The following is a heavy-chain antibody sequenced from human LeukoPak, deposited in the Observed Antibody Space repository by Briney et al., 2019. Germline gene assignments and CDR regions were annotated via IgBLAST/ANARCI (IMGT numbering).Heavy chain of an antibody. CDR3: ARVPFGYSSGWYYDY. CDR2: INHSGST. CDR1: GGSFSGYY. V-gene: IGHV4-34*01. D-gene: IGHD6-19*01. Sequence: SETLSLTCAVYGGSFSGYYWSWIRQPPGKGLEWIGEINHSGSTNYNPSLKSRVTISVDTSKNQFSLKLSSVTAADTAVYYCARVPFGYSSGWYYDYWGQGTLVTVSS. J-gene: IGHJ4*02.